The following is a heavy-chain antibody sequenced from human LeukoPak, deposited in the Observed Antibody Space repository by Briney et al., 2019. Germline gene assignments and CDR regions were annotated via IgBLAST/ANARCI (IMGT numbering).Heavy chain of an antibody. CDR3: ARGPWGAAALLMD. D-gene: IGHD6-13*01. J-gene: IGHJ1*01. CDR2: IYYSGST. V-gene: IGHV4-39*07. Sequence: PSETLSLTCTVSGGSISSSSYYWDWIRQPPGKGLEWIGTIYYSGSTNYNPSLKSRVTISVDTSKNQFSLKLSSVTAADTAVYYCARGPWGAAALLMDWGQGTLVTVSS. CDR1: GGSISSSSYY.